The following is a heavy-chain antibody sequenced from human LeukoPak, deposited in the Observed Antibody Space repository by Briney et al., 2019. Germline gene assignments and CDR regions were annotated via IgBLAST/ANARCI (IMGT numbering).Heavy chain of an antibody. CDR2: GSEK. V-gene: IGHV3-7*01. J-gene: IGHJ4*02. Sequence: GSEKYYVDSVKGRFTISSDNAKNSLYLQMNSLRAEDTAVYSCARESDGYCSSTSCPAHFDYWGQGTLVTVSS. D-gene: IGHD2-2*03. CDR3: ARESDGYCSSTSCPAHFDY.